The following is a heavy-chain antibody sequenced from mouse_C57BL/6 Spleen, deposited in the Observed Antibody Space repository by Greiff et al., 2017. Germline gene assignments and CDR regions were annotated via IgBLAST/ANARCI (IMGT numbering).Heavy chain of an antibody. Sequence: QVQLQQPGAELVKPGASVKMSCKASGYTFTSYWITWVKQRPGQGLEWIGDIYPGSGSTNYNEKFKSKATLTVDTSSSTAYMQLSSLTSEDSAVYYCARDMGDDYDGVAWFAYWGQGTLVTVSA. CDR1: GYTFTSYW. D-gene: IGHD2-4*01. V-gene: IGHV1-55*01. J-gene: IGHJ3*01. CDR3: ARDMGDDYDGVAWFAY. CDR2: IYPGSGST.